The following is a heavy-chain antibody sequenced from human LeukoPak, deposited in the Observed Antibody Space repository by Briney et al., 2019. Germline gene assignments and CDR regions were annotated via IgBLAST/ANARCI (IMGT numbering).Heavy chain of an antibody. V-gene: IGHV3-30*18. CDR1: GFAFSSYG. J-gene: IGHJ4*02. CDR3: AKNILPRYSSGWTSGFDY. CDR2: ISYDGSNK. Sequence: GGSLRLSCAASGFAFSSYGMHWVRQAPGKGLEWVAVISYDGSNKYYADSVKGRFTISRDNSKNTPYLQMNSLRAEDTAVYYCAKNILPRYSSGWTSGFDYWGQGTLVTVSS. D-gene: IGHD6-19*01.